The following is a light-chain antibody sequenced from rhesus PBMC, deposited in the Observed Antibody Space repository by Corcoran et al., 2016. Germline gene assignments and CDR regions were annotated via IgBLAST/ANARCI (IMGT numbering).Light chain of an antibody. CDR2: WAS. V-gene: IGKV1-69*01. CDR3: QQHDDSPWT. CDR1: QGISTW. J-gene: IGKJ1*01. Sequence: DIQMTQSPSSLSASVGDRVTITCRASQGISTWLAWYQHKPGKAPKLLIYWASNLETGVPSRFSGSGSGTDFTLSISSLQPEDIATYYCQQHDDSPWTFGQGTKVEIK.